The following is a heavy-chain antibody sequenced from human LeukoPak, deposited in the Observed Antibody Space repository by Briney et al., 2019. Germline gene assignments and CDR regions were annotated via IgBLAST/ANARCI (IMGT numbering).Heavy chain of an antibody. D-gene: IGHD5-18*01. J-gene: IGHJ4*02. CDR1: GHTFTSYD. V-gene: IGHV1-8*01. CDR2: MNPNSGNT. CDR3: ARGRWVDTAMGDFDY. Sequence: GASVEVSCKASGHTFTSYDINWVRQATGQGLEWMGWMNPNSGNTGYAQKFQGRVTMTRNTSISTAYMELSSLRSEDTAVYYCARGRWVDTAMGDFDYWGQGTLVTVSS.